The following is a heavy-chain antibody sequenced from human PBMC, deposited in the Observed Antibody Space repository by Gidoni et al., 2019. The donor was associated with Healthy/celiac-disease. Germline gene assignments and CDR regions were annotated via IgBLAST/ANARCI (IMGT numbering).Heavy chain of an antibody. J-gene: IGHJ3*02. Sequence: QVQLVESGGGVVEPGRSLRLSCAASGFPFSSYGMHWVRQAPGKGLGWVAVIWYDGSNKYYADSVKGRFTISRDNSKNTLYLQMNSLRAEDTAVYYCARDRPRGVVAIKVHNDAFDIWGQGTMVTVSS. V-gene: IGHV3-33*01. CDR3: ARDRPRGVVAIKVHNDAFDI. D-gene: IGHD3-22*01. CDR1: GFPFSSYG. CDR2: IWYDGSNK.